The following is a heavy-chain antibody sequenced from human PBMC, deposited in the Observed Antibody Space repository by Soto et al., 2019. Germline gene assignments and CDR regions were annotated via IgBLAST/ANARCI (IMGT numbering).Heavy chain of an antibody. CDR2: IGTAADT. V-gene: IGHV3-13*04. CDR3: ARASYDSSGYYLDY. Sequence: PGGSLRLSCAASGFTFSSNDMHWVRQTTGKGLEWVSPIGTAADTYYPGSVMGRFTISREYAKNSLYLHMNSLRAGDTAVYYCARASYDSSGYYLDYWGQGTLVTVSS. J-gene: IGHJ4*02. CDR1: GFTFSSND. D-gene: IGHD3-22*01.